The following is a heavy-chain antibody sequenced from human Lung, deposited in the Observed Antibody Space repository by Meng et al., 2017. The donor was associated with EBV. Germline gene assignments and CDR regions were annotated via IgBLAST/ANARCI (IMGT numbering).Heavy chain of an antibody. CDR2: ISAYNGNT. D-gene: IGHD5-12*01. CDR3: ARNRPRGVATGANWFDP. Sequence: QGQLVQSGAEVKKPGASGRVSCQASDYYVTTYGFSWVRLAPGKGLEWMGWISAYNGNTNYAQKLQGRVTMTTDTSTSTAYMELRSLRSDDTAVYYCARNRPRGVATGANWFDPWGQGTLVTVSS. V-gene: IGHV1-18*01. J-gene: IGHJ5*02. CDR1: DYYVTTYG.